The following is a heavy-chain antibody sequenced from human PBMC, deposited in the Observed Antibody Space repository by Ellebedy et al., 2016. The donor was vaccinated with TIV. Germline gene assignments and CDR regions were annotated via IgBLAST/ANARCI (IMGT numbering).Heavy chain of an antibody. J-gene: IGHJ4*02. Sequence: AASVKVSCKASGNTFSNYVMHWARQAPGQRLEWMGWLNAGSGHIQYSQKFQGRVSITGDTSASTAYVELSSLTSEDTAIYYCARELLGGQWLYWGPGTLVTVSS. CDR1: GNTFSNYV. D-gene: IGHD6-19*01. CDR2: LNAGSGHI. CDR3: ARELLGGQWLY. V-gene: IGHV1-3*01.